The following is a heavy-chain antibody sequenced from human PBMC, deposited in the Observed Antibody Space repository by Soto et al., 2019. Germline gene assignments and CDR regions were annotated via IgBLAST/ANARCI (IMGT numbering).Heavy chain of an antibody. CDR1: GDIFTAYS. CDR3: AREENCSDGICYSEYFQR. CDR2: VNPSGGST. V-gene: IGHV1-46*01. Sequence: ASVKVSCKASGDIFTAYSMHWVRRAPGQGLEWMGVVNPSGGSTNYAQKFQGRITLTRDTSRNTVYMDLSSLTSEDTAVYYCAREENCSDGICYSEYFQRWGQGTLVTVSS. J-gene: IGHJ1*01. D-gene: IGHD2-15*01.